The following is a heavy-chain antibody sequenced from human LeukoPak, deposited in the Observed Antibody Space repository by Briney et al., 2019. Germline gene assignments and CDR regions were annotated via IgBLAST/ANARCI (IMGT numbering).Heavy chain of an antibody. V-gene: IGHV3-30-3*01. CDR2: ISYDGSNK. Sequence: SCKASGYTFTGYYMHWVRQAPGKGLEWVAVISYDGSNKYYADSVKGRFTISRDNSKNTLYLQMNSLRAEDTAVYYCSYSSWGHYYYGMDVWGQGTTVTVSS. D-gene: IGHD6-6*01. CDR3: SYSSWGHYYYGMDV. CDR1: GYTFTGYY. J-gene: IGHJ6*02.